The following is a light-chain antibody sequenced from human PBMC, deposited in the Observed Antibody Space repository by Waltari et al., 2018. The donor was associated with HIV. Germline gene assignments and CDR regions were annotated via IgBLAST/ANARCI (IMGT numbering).Light chain of an antibody. J-gene: IGLJ2*01. V-gene: IGLV2-23*02. CDR2: DVG. CDR1: SRDIGAYNS. CDR3: CAYAGPTGLSEV. Sequence: QSALTQPASVSGSPGQSIIISCTGTSRDIGAYNSVSWYQQHPGKAPKLIIYDVGTRPSGVSDRVSGSKSGNTASLTISGLQSEDEADYHCCAYAGPTGLSEVFGGGTKLTVL.